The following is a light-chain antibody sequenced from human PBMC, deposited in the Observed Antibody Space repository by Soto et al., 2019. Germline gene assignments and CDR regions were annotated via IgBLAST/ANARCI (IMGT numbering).Light chain of an antibody. Sequence: QSALTQPASVSGSPGQSITISCTGTSSDVGGYNYVSWYQQHPGKAPKLMIYDVNNRPSGVSNRFSGSKSGKTASLTISGLQAEDEGDYYCSSYTSSITLVFGGGTKLTVL. J-gene: IGLJ2*01. CDR3: SSYTSSITLV. CDR1: SSDVGGYNY. CDR2: DVN. V-gene: IGLV2-14*01.